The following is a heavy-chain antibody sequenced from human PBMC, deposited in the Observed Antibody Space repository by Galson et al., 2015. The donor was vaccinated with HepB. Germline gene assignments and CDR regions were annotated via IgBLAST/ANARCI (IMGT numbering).Heavy chain of an antibody. J-gene: IGHJ4*02. D-gene: IGHD3-16*02. CDR1: GFTFSSYE. Sequence: SLRLSCAASGFTFSSYEMNWVRQAPGKGLEWASYISSSGSTIYYADSVKGRFTISRDNAKNSLYLQMNSLRAEDTAVYYCARGERDYVWGSYRYGYWGQGTLVTVSS. V-gene: IGHV3-48*03. CDR3: ARGERDYVWGSYRYGY. CDR2: ISSSGSTI.